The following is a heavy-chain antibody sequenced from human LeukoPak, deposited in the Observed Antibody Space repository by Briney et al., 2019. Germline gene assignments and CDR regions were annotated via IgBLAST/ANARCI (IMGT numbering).Heavy chain of an antibody. CDR2: IKQDGSEK. J-gene: IGHJ3*02. V-gene: IGHV3-7*01. CDR3: AREGPDAFDI. CDR1: GFTFSSYA. Sequence: GGSLRLSCAASGFTFSSYAMSWVRQAPGKGLEWVANIKQDGSEKYYVDSVKGRFTISRDNAKNSLYLQMNSLRAEDTAVYYCAREGPDAFDIWGQGTMVTVSS.